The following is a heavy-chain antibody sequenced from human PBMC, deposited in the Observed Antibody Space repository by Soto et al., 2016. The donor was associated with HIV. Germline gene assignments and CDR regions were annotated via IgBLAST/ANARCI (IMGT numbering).Heavy chain of an antibody. D-gene: IGHD2-2*01. V-gene: IGHV1-18*01. CDR2: ISAYKGDT. Sequence: QVQLVQSGAEVKKPGASVKVSCKASGYTFTNYGFTWVRQAPGQGLEWMGWISAYKGDTNYEQNLQGRVTMTTDTSTNTAYMELRSLRSDDTAVYYCARAPYDIVVVPAANWFDPGAREPWSPSPQ. CDR1: GYTFTNYG. J-gene: IGHJ5*02. CDR3: ARAPYDIVVVPAANWFDP.